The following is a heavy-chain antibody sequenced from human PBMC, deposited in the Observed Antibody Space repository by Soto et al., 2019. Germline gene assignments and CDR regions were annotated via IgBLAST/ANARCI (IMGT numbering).Heavy chain of an antibody. CDR1: GYTFTSYD. D-gene: IGHD6-13*01. CDR3: ARERSAAGTGWFDP. J-gene: IGHJ5*02. CDR2: MNPTSGNT. V-gene: IGHV1-8*01. Sequence: QVQLVQSGAEVKKPGASVKVSCKASGYTFTSYDINWVRQATGQGLEGMGWMNPTSGNTGYAQKVQATATMTRPTSISTAYMELSSLRSEDTAVYYCARERSAAGTGWFDPWGQGTLVTVSS.